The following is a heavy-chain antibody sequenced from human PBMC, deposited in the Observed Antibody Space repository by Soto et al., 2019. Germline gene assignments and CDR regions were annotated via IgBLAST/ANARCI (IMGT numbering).Heavy chain of an antibody. J-gene: IGHJ4*02. D-gene: IGHD3-22*01. V-gene: IGHV3-53*01. CDR1: GITVSSYY. Sequence: PGGSLRLCCAVSGITVSSYYMSWVRQAAGKGLEWVSVIYAGTITYYADSVKGRFTIYRDNSKNTLNLEMNSLRVEDTAVYYCARIPYDNSGTIFDYSGQRTLVTGSS. CDR2: IYAGTIT. CDR3: ARIPYDNSGTIFDY.